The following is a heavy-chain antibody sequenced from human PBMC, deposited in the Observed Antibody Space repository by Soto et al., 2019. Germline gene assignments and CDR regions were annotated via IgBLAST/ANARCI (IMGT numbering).Heavy chain of an antibody. J-gene: IGHJ6*02. CDR3: PREGLRDIVVVVDGTLGGVGV. CDR2: IIPIFGTA. CDR1: GGTFSSYA. V-gene: IGHV1-69*12. D-gene: IGHD2-15*01. Sequence: QVQLVQSGAEVKKPGSSVKVSCKASGGTFSSYAISWVRQAPGQGLEWMGGIIPIFGTANYAQQFQGRVTITAADATSTAYMELRSLSSEDTAVYYCPREGLRDIVVVVDGTLGGVGVWGPGNTVTVSS.